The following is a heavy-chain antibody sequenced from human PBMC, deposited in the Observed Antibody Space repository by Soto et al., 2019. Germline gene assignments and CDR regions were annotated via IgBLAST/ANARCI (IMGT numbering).Heavy chain of an antibody. D-gene: IGHD3-10*01. J-gene: IGHJ6*02. CDR1: GGTVSSYA. CDR3: ARSGARPGDYYYGMDV. Sequence: QVQLVQSGAEVKKPGSSVKVSCKASGGTVSSYAISWVRQAPGQGLEWMGGIIPIFGTADYAQKFQGRVTIPADEPTSTAYMELSSLRSEDTAGYDCARSGARPGDYYYGMDVWGQGTTVTVSS. V-gene: IGHV1-69*12. CDR2: IIPIFGTA.